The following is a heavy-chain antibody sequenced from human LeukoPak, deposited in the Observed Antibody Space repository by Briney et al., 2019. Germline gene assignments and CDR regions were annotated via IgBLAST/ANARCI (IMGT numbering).Heavy chain of an antibody. D-gene: IGHD6-25*01. CDR2: IWYDGSNK. V-gene: IGHV3-33*01. CDR3: ARDLSATYYFDF. Sequence: PGGSLRLSCAASGFTFGSYDMHWVRQAPGKGLEWVSVIWYDGSNKYYADSVKGRFTISRDNAKNSLYLQMNSLRDEDTAVYYCARDLSATYYFDFWGQGTPVTVSS. J-gene: IGHJ4*02. CDR1: GFTFGSYD.